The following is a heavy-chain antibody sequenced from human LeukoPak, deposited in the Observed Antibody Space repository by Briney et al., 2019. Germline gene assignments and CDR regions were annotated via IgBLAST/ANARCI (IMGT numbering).Heavy chain of an antibody. D-gene: IGHD4-17*01. CDR3: ARGDYGDYAIDY. CDR1: GWAFSGYY. V-gene: IGHV4-34*01. J-gene: IGHJ4*02. CDR2: INHSGST. Sequence: SETLSLTCAVYGWAFSGYYWSWIRQPPGKGLEWIGEINHSGSTNYNPSLKSRVTISVDTSKNQFSLKLSSVTAADTAVYYCARGDYGDYAIDYWGQGTLVTVSS.